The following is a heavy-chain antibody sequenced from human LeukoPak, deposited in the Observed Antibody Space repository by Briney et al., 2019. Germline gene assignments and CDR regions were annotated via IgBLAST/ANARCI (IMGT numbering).Heavy chain of an antibody. CDR2: IKSDGSST. J-gene: IGHJ3*02. CDR1: GFTFSTYW. Sequence: GGSLRLSCAASGFTFSTYWMHWVRQAPGKGLVWVSRIKSDGSSTSYADSAKGRFIISRDNAKNTLYLQMNSLRAEDTAVYYCAREGMTTSAFDIWGQGTMVTVSS. V-gene: IGHV3-74*01. CDR3: AREGMTTSAFDI. D-gene: IGHD4-17*01.